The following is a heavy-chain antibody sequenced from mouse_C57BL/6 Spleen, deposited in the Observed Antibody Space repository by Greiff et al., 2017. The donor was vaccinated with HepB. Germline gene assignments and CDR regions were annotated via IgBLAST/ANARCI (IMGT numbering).Heavy chain of an antibody. CDR1: GFTFSDYG. V-gene: IGHV5-17*01. CDR2: ISSGSSTI. CDR3: SLSYYYGSSLYAMDY. D-gene: IGHD1-1*01. Sequence: EVQLVESGGGLVKPGGSLKLSCAASGFTFSDYGMHWVRQAPEKGLEWVAYISSGSSTIYYADTVKGRFTISRDNAKNTLFLQMTSLRSEDTAMYYCSLSYYYGSSLYAMDYWGQGTSVTVSS. J-gene: IGHJ4*01.